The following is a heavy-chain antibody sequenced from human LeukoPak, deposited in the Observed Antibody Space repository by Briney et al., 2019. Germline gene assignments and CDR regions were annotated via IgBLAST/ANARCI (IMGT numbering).Heavy chain of an antibody. V-gene: IGHV4-59*01. CDR2: IYYSGST. CDR1: GGSISSYY. D-gene: IGHD5-12*01. CDR3: ARRGYSGYDFGYYYGMDV. Sequence: TSETLSLTCTVSGGSISSYYWSWIRQPPGKGLEWIGYIYYSGSTNYNPSLKSRVTISVDTSKNQFSLKLSSVTAADTAVYYCARRGYSGYDFGYYYGMDVWGQGTTVTVSS. J-gene: IGHJ6*02.